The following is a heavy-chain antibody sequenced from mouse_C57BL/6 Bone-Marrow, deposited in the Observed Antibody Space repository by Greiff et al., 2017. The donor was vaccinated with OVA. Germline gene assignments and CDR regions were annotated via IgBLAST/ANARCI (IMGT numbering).Heavy chain of an antibody. CDR3: AFYYDSSYRYFDV. D-gene: IGHD1-1*01. CDR1: GYSFTDYN. CDR2: INPNYGTT. J-gene: IGHJ1*03. V-gene: IGHV1-39*01. Sequence: VQLQQSGPELVKPGASVKISCKASGYSFTDYNMNWVKQSNGKSLEWIGVINPNYGTTSYNQKFKGKATLTVDQSSSTAYMQLNSLTSEDSAVSYWAFYYDSSYRYFDVWGTGTTVTVSS.